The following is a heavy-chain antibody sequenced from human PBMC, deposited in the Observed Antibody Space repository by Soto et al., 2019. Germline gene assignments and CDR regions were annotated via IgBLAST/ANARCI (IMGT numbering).Heavy chain of an antibody. CDR2: IFSNDEK. J-gene: IGHJ6*03. D-gene: IGHD6-19*01. Sequence: HVTLKESGPVLVKPTETLTLTCTVSGFSLSNGKVGVSWIRQPPGKALEWLAHIFSNDEKSYRTSLKIRLTISEDTSKSQVVLTVTNVDPLDTATYYCARIFFGRSVAGGYFYMDVWGKGTTVTVSS. V-gene: IGHV2-26*01. CDR1: GFSLSNGKVG. CDR3: ARIFFGRSVAGGYFYMDV.